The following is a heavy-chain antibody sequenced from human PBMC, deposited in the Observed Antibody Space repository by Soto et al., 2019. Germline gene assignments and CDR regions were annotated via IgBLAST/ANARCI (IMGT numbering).Heavy chain of an antibody. V-gene: IGHV1-69*13. Sequence: SVKVSCKASGGTFSSYAISWVRQAPGQGLEWMGGIIPIFDTANYAQKFQGRVTITADESTSTAYMELSSLRSEDTAVYYCARSPTVMDSNFDYWGQGTLVTVSS. CDR2: IIPIFDTA. J-gene: IGHJ4*02. CDR1: GGTFSSYA. CDR3: ARSPTVMDSNFDY. D-gene: IGHD4-4*01.